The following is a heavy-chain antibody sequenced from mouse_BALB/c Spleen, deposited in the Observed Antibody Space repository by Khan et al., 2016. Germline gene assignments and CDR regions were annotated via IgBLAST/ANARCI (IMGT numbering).Heavy chain of an antibody. J-gene: IGHJ3*01. V-gene: IGHV9-3-1*01. CDR2: INTYTGEP. CDR1: GYTFTNYG. Sequence: QIQLVQSGPELKKPGETVRISCKASGYTFTNYGMNWVKQAPGKGLKWMGWINTYTGEPTYAADFTGRVAFSLETSASTAYLQINNLKNEDTATYFCARPDYGGSRGVAYWGQGTLVTVSA. D-gene: IGHD1-1*01. CDR3: ARPDYGGSRGVAY.